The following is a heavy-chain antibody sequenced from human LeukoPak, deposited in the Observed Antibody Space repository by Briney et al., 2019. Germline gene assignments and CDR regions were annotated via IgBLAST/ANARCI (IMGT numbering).Heavy chain of an antibody. D-gene: IGHD3-3*01. CDR2: IYYSGST. V-gene: IGHV4-39*01. CDR3: ARHRDFWSGYYTGFDY. Sequence: SQTLSLTCTVSGGSISSSSYYWGWIRQPPGKGLEWIGSIYYSGSTYYNPSLKSRVTISVDTSKNQFSLKLSSVTAADTAVYYCARHRDFWSGYYTGFDYWGQGTLVTVSS. J-gene: IGHJ4*02. CDR1: GGSISSSSYY.